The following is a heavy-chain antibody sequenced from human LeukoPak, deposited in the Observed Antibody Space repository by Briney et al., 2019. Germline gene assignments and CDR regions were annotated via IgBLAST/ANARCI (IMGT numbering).Heavy chain of an antibody. CDR1: GFTFTDYY. D-gene: IGHD3-9*01. CDR3: ARDGHYDILTGYFED. CDR2: ITNSGTTI. V-gene: IGHV3-11*01. J-gene: IGHJ1*01. Sequence: GGSLRLSCAASGFTFTDYYMSWIRQAPGKGLEWVSYITNSGTTIYYADSVKGRFTISRDNAKNSLYLQMNSLRAEDTAVYYCARDGHYDILTGYFEDWGQGTLVAVSS.